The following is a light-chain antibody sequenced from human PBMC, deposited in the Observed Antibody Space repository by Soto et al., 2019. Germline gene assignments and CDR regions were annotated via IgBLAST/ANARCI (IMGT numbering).Light chain of an antibody. V-gene: IGLV1-44*01. CDR2: SNT. CDR3: AAWDDSLNGVA. CDR1: SSNIGSNT. J-gene: IGLJ2*01. Sequence: QPVLTQPPSASGTPGQRGTISCSGSSSNIGSNTVTWFQHLPGTAPKLHIYSNTQRPSGVPDRFSGSKSGTSASLAIGGLQSEDEADYYCAAWDDSLNGVAFGGGTQLTV.